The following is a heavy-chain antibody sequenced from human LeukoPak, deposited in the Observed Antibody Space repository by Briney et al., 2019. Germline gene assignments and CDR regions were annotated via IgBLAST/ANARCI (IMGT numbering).Heavy chain of an antibody. CDR2: INSDGSIR. CDR1: GFTFSSYW. Sequence: GGSLRLSRAVSGFTFSSYWMHWVRQAPGKGQVWVSRINSDGSIRSYADSVKGRFTISRDNAKNTVYLQMNSLRAEDTAVYYCARERLMDVWGKGTTVTVSS. J-gene: IGHJ6*03. V-gene: IGHV3-74*01. CDR3: ARERLMDV.